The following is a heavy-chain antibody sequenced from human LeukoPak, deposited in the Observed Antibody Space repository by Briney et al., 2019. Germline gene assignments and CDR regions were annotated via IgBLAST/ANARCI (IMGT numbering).Heavy chain of an antibody. CDR3: AREGGSYGDVIDY. CDR2: IYYSGST. J-gene: IGHJ4*02. CDR1: GASFSSSTYY. V-gene: IGHV4-39*02. D-gene: IGHD1-26*01. Sequence: SETLSLTCTVSGASFSSSTYYWGWIRQPPGKGLEWIGSIYYSGSTYYNPSLKSRVTMSVDTSKNQFSLKLSSVTAADTAVYYCAREGGSYGDVIDYWGQGTLVTVSS.